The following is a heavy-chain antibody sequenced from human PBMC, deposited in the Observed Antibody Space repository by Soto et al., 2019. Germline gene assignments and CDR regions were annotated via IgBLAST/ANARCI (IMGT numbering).Heavy chain of an antibody. J-gene: IGHJ4*02. CDR3: AKSTIVVVVAATHDY. Sequence: GESLKISCAASGFTFSSYAMSWVRQAPGKGLEWVSAISGSGGSTYYADSVKGRFTISRDNSKNTLYLQMNSLRAEDTAVYYCAKSTIVVVVAATHDYWGQGTLVTVSS. D-gene: IGHD2-15*01. CDR2: ISGSGGST. V-gene: IGHV3-23*01. CDR1: GFTFSSYA.